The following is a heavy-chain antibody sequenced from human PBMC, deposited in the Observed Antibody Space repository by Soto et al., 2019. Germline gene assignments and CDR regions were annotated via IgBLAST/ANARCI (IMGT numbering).Heavy chain of an antibody. Sequence: QLQLQESGPGLVKPSETLSLTCTVSGGSISSSSYYWGWIRQPPGKGLEWIGSIYYSGSTYYNPSLKSRVTMSVDPYKDQCSVKLSAVTGADTAVYYCASLARGSGSYDPPLWCQGTLVTVSS. D-gene: IGHD3-10*01. CDR2: IYYSGST. V-gene: IGHV4-39*01. CDR1: GGSISSSSYY. J-gene: IGHJ4*02. CDR3: ASLARGSGSYDPPL.